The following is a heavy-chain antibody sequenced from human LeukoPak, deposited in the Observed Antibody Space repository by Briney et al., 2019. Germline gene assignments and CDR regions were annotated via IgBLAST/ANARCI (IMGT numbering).Heavy chain of an antibody. Sequence: GGSLRLSCAASGFTFSSYAMCWVRQAPGKGLEWVSAISGSGGSTYYADSVKGRFTISRDNSKNTLYLQMNSLRDEDTAVYYCAKNYYYGMDVWGQGTTVTVSS. CDR1: GFTFSSYA. J-gene: IGHJ6*02. CDR3: AKNYYYGMDV. CDR2: ISGSGGST. V-gene: IGHV3-23*01.